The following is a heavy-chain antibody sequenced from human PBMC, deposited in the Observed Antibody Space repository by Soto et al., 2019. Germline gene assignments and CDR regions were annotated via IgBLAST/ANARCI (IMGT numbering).Heavy chain of an antibody. CDR3: ARAADTAMVLRADFDY. D-gene: IGHD5-18*01. CDR2: ISAYNGNT. Sequence: ASVKVYCKASGYTFTSYGISWVRQAPGQGLEWMGWISAYNGNTNYAQKLQGRVTMTTDTSTSTAYMELRSLRSDDTAVYYCARAADTAMVLRADFDYWGQGTLVTVSS. J-gene: IGHJ4*02. V-gene: IGHV1-18*01. CDR1: GYTFTSYG.